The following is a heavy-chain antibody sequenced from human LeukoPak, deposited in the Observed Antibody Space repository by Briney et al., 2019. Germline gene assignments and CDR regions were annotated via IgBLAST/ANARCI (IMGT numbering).Heavy chain of an antibody. CDR2: ISYSGNT. J-gene: IGHJ4*02. V-gene: IGHV4-59*01. Sequence: PSETLSLTCTVSGGSISSYYWSWIRQPPGKGLEWIGYISYSGNTNYNPSLKSRVTISVDTSKNQFSLKLSSVTAADTAVYYCARGGDGYNPFAYWGQGTLVTVSP. D-gene: IGHD5-24*01. CDR3: ARGGDGYNPFAY. CDR1: GGSISSYY.